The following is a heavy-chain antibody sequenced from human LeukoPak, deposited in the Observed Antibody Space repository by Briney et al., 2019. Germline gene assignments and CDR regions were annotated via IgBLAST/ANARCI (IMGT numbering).Heavy chain of an antibody. CDR3: ARRGYSGYDPDY. J-gene: IGHJ4*02. CDR2: ISSSSSYI. D-gene: IGHD5-12*01. Sequence: PGGSLRLSCTASGFTFSSYWMHWVRQAPGKGLEWVSSISSSSSYIYYADSVKGRFTISRDNAKNSLYLQMNSLRAEDTAVYYCARRGYSGYDPDYWGQGTLVTVSS. V-gene: IGHV3-21*01. CDR1: GFTFSSYW.